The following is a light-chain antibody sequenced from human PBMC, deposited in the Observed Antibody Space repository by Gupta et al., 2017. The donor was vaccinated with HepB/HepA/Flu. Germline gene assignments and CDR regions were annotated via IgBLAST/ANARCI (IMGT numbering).Light chain of an antibody. J-gene: IGKJ1*01. CDR1: QSISTY. Sequence: DIQMTQSPSSLSASVGDRVTITCRASQSISTYLNWYQQKPGKAPKLLIYTASSLYSGVPSRFSGSGSGTDFTLTITSLQAEDFAAYYCQQSDRTAWTFGQGTKVKIK. CDR2: TAS. V-gene: IGKV1-39*01. CDR3: QQSDRTAWT.